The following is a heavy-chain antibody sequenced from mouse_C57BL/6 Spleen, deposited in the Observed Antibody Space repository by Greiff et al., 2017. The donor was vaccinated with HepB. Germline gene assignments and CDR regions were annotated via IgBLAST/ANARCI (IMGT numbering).Heavy chain of an antibody. V-gene: IGHV5-4*01. CDR3: ARGRGVRGYAMDY. Sequence: EVQLQQSGGGLVKPGGSLKLSCAASGFTFSSYAMSWVRQTPEKRLEWVATISDGGSYTYYPDNVKGRFPISIDNAKNNLYLQMSHLKTEDTAMYYCARGRGVRGYAMDYWGQGTSVTVSS. J-gene: IGHJ4*01. CDR1: GFTFSSYA. D-gene: IGHD2-2*01. CDR2: ISDGGSYT.